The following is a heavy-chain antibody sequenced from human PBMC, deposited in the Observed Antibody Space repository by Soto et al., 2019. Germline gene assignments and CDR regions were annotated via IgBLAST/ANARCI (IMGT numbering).Heavy chain of an antibody. CDR2: INHSGST. CDR3: ARGTSYYDFWSGYFVVGSHRLQKWFDP. D-gene: IGHD3-3*01. CDR1: GGSFSGYY. Sequence: SETLSLTCAVYGGSFSGYYWSWIRQPPGKGLEWIGEINHSGSTNYNPSLKSRVTISVDTSKNQFSLKLSSVTAADTAVYYCARGTSYYDFWSGYFVVGSHRLQKWFDPWGQGTLVTVSS. J-gene: IGHJ5*02. V-gene: IGHV4-34*01.